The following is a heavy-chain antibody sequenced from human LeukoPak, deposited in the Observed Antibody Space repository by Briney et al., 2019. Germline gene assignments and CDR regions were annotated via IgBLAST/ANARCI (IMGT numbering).Heavy chain of an antibody. CDR2: ISNSGGT. J-gene: IGHJ4*02. CDR1: GGSISGYY. CDR3: ARQGSASHKD. V-gene: IGHV4-59*08. Sequence: PSETLSLTCAVSGGSISGYYWGWIRQPPAKGLEWIGDISNSGGTNYNPSLKSRVTMSVDTSKNQFSLKLSSVTAADTAVYYCARQGSASHKDWGQGTLVTVSS. D-gene: IGHD3-10*01.